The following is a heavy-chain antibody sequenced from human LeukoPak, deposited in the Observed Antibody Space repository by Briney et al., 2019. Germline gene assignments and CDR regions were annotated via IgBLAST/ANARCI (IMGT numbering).Heavy chain of an antibody. Sequence: ASVKVSCKASGYTFTSYGISWVRQAPGQGLEWMGWISAYNGNTNYAQKLQGRVTMTTDTSTSTAYMELRSLRSDDTAVYYCARETYYDFWSGYFGYNWFDPWGQGTLVTVSS. J-gene: IGHJ5*02. CDR1: GYTFTSYG. D-gene: IGHD3-3*01. CDR2: ISAYNGNT. CDR3: ARETYYDFWSGYFGYNWFDP. V-gene: IGHV1-18*01.